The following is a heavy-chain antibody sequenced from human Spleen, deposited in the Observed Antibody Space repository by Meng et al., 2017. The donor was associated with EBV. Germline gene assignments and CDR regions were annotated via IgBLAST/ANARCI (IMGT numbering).Heavy chain of an antibody. CDR1: GYTFTSYS. Sequence: LVQSGAEVKKPGASVKGSFEASGYTFTSYSMHWGRQDPGQRLEWMGWINVGNGDTKYSQKFHGRVTITRDTSATTAYMELSSLTSEDTAVYYCARDSSGDSRRFDHWGQGTLVTVFS. J-gene: IGHJ5*02. CDR2: INVGNGDT. CDR3: ARDSSGDSRRFDH. D-gene: IGHD6-19*01. V-gene: IGHV1-3*01.